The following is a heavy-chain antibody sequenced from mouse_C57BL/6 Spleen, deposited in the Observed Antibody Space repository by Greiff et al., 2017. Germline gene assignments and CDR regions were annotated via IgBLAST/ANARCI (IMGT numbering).Heavy chain of an antibody. D-gene: IGHD1-1*01. J-gene: IGHJ4*01. Sequence: VQLQQSGAELVRPGASVKLSCTASGFNIKDYYMHWVKQRPEQGLEWIGRIDPADGDTEYAPKFQGKATMTADTSSNTAYLQLSSLTSEDTAVYYCTTWDYGSSPDAMDYWGQGTSVTVSS. CDR2: IDPADGDT. CDR3: TTWDYGSSPDAMDY. CDR1: GFNIKDYY. V-gene: IGHV14-1*01.